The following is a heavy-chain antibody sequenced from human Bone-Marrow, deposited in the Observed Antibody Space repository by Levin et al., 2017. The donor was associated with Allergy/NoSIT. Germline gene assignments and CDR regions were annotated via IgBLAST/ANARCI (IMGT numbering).Heavy chain of an antibody. D-gene: IGHD2-2*01. V-gene: IGHV4-34*01. CDR3: ARVRYCSSTSCYDSGQYYYDYYMDV. CDR1: GGSFSGYY. J-gene: IGHJ6*03. CDR2: INHSGST. Sequence: SETLSLTCAVYGGSFSGYYWSWIRQPPGKGLEWIGEINHSGSTNYNPSLKSRVTISVDTSKNQFSLKLSSVTAADTAVYYCARVRYCSSTSCYDSGQYYYDYYMDVWGKGTTVTVSS.